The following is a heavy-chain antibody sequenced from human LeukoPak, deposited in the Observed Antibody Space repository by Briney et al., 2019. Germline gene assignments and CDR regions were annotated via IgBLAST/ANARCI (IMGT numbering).Heavy chain of an antibody. CDR3: AKSGGSGRYYMDV. CDR1: GFSFSSYG. J-gene: IGHJ6*03. V-gene: IGHV3-23*01. CDR2: ISSTGGTT. Sequence: GGTLRLSCAASGFSFSSYGMSWVRQAPGKGLEWVSAISSTGGTTYYADSVKGRFTISRDNSKNTLYLQMNSLRADDTAVYYCAKSGGSGRYYMDVWGKGTTVTISS. D-gene: IGHD3-10*01.